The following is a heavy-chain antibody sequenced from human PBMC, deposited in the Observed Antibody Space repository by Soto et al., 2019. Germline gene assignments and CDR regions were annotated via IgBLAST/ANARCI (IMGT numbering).Heavy chain of an antibody. CDR2: IWYDGSNK. Sequence: QVQLVESGGGVVQPGRSLRLSCAASGFTFSSYGMHWVRQAPGKGLEWVAVIWYDGSNKYYADSVKGRFTISRDNSKNTLYLQMNSLRAEDTAVYYCARPEFNPAGPYDAFDIWGQGTMVTVSS. D-gene: IGHD6-13*01. V-gene: IGHV3-33*01. CDR3: ARPEFNPAGPYDAFDI. J-gene: IGHJ3*02. CDR1: GFTFSSYG.